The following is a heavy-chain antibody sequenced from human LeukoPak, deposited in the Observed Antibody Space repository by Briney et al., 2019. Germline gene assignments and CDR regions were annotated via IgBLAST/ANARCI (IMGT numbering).Heavy chain of an antibody. D-gene: IGHD5-18*01. J-gene: IGHJ3*02. Sequence: ASVKVSCKASGYTFTGYYMHWVRQAPGQGLEWMGWINPNSGGTNYAQKFQGWVTMTRDTSISTAYVELSRLRSDDTAVYYCARSVDTAMVTDAFDIWGQGTMVTVSS. CDR2: INPNSGGT. V-gene: IGHV1-2*04. CDR3: ARSVDTAMVTDAFDI. CDR1: GYTFTGYY.